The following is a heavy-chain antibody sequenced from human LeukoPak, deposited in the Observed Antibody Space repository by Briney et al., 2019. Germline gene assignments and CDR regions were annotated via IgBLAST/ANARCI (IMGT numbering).Heavy chain of an antibody. V-gene: IGHV1-46*01. Sequence: ASVKDSCRAPGYTFTSYNMHWLRQAPGQGLEWLGIINPSGGSTSYAQKFQGRVTMTRDTSTSTVYMELSSLRSEDTAVYYCARDPEERLLPFDYWGQGTLVTVSS. J-gene: IGHJ4*02. CDR1: GYTFTSYN. CDR2: INPSGGST. D-gene: IGHD5-24*01. CDR3: ARDPEERLLPFDY.